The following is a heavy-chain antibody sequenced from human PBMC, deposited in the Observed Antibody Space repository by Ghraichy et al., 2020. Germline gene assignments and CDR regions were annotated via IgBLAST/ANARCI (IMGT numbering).Heavy chain of an antibody. CDR2: ISSSSSTI. CDR1: GFTFSSYS. Sequence: SCAASGFTFSSYSMNWVRQAPGKGLEWVSYISSSSSTIYYADSVKGRFTISRDNAKNSLYLQMNSLRAEDTAVYYCARLALGDAFDIWGQGTMVTVSS. J-gene: IGHJ3*02. V-gene: IGHV3-48*04. CDR3: ARLALGDAFDI. D-gene: IGHD3-16*01.